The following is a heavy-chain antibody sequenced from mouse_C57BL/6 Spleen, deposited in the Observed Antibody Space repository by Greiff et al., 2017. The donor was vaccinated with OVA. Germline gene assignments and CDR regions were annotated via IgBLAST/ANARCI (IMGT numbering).Heavy chain of an antibody. CDR2: IDPSDSET. V-gene: IGHV1-52*01. J-gene: IGHJ4*01. Sequence: QVQLQQPGAELVRPGSSVKLSCKASGYTFTSYWMHWVKQRPIQGLEWIGNIDPSDSETHYNQKFKDKATLTVDKSSSTAYMQLSSLTSEDSAVYYCARWDYGYAMDYWGQGTSVTVSS. D-gene: IGHD2-4*01. CDR1: GYTFTSYW. CDR3: ARWDYGYAMDY.